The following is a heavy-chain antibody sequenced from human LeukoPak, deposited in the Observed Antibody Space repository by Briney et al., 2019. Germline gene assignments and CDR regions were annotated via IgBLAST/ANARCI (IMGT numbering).Heavy chain of an antibody. J-gene: IGHJ4*02. CDR2: IKQDGSEK. CDR3: ARDRQISY. V-gene: IGHV3-7*01. CDR1: GFTFSNYW. Sequence: GGSLRLSCAASGFTFSNYWLTWVRQAPGQGLEWVANIKQDGSEKHYVDSVKGRFTISRNNAKNSLYLQMNSLRAEDTAVYYCARDRQISYWGQGTLVTVSS.